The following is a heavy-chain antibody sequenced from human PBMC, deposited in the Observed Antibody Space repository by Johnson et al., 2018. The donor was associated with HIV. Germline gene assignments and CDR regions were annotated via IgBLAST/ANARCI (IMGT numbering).Heavy chain of an antibody. J-gene: IGHJ3*02. V-gene: IGHV3-30*04. CDR2: ISYDGSNK. CDR3: AKEIAVGDAFDI. CDR1: GFTFSSYA. Sequence: QVQLVESGGGVVQPGRSLRLSCAASGFTFSSYAMHWVRQAPGKGLEWVAVISYDGSNKYYADSVKGRFTISRDNSKNTLYLQMNSPRAEDTAVYYCAKEIAVGDAFDIWGQGTMVTVSS. D-gene: IGHD2-21*01.